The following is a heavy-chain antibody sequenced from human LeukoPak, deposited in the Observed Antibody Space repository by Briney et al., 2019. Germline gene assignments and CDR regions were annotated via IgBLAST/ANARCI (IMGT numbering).Heavy chain of an antibody. Sequence: SVKVSCKASGGTFSSYAISWVRQAPGQGLEWMGGIIPIFGTANYAQKFQGRVTITTDESTSTAYMELSSLRSEDTAVYYCARDRGYYDSSGHYPGYWGQGTLVTVSS. J-gene: IGHJ4*02. D-gene: IGHD3-22*01. CDR3: ARDRGYYDSSGHYPGY. V-gene: IGHV1-69*05. CDR2: IIPIFGTA. CDR1: GGTFSSYA.